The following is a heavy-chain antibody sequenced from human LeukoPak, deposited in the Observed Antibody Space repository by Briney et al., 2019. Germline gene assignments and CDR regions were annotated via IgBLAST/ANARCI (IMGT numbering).Heavy chain of an antibody. V-gene: IGHV3-30*02. CDR1: GFTFSSYG. D-gene: IGHD3-22*01. CDR2: IRYDGSNK. Sequence: GGSLRLSCAASGFTFSSYGMHWVRQAPGKGLEWVAFIRYDGSNKYYADSVKGRFTISRDNSKNTLYLQMNSLRAEDTAVYYCAKDGDYYDSSGYYTSRQNWFDPWGQGTLVTVSS. J-gene: IGHJ5*02. CDR3: AKDGDYYDSSGYYTSRQNWFDP.